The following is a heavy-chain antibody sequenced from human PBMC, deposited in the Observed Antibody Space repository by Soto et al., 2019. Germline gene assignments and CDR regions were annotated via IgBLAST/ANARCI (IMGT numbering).Heavy chain of an antibody. V-gene: IGHV4-34*01. CDR2: INHSGST. CDR3: GNVNYDFWSGYYDYFDY. Sequence: SETRSVTCAGYGGSFSGYYWSWIRQRPGKGLEWIGEINHSGSTNYNPSLKSRVTISVDTSKNQFSLKLSSVTAADTAVYYCGNVNYDFWSGYYDYFDYWGQRTLVPVSS. J-gene: IGHJ4*02. CDR1: GGSFSGYY. D-gene: IGHD3-3*01.